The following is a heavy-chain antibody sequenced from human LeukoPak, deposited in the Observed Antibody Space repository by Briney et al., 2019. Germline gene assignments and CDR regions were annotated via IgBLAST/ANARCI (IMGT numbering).Heavy chain of an antibody. CDR3: ARGGALYRGAY. V-gene: IGHV4-39*07. CDR1: GFTFSSYG. CDR2: ISYTGNT. Sequence: GSLRLSCAASGFTFSSYGMHWIRQPPGKGLEWIGSISYTGNTYYNPSLKSRVTISVDTSKNQFSLKLSSLTAADTAVYYCARGGALYRGAYWGQGTLVTVSS. J-gene: IGHJ4*02. D-gene: IGHD1-26*01.